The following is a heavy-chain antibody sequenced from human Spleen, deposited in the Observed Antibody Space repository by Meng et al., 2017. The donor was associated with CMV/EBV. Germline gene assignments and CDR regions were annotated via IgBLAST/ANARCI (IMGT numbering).Heavy chain of an antibody. J-gene: IGHJ4*02. CDR3: AKRIYDILTGYHSAFDY. CDR1: FTFSTYA. V-gene: IGHV3-23*01. D-gene: IGHD3-9*01. CDR2: ITGSGGST. Sequence: FTFSTYAMSWVRRAPGKGLEWVSGITGSGGSTDYADSVKGRFTISRDNSKNTLYLLMNSLRAEDTAVYYCAKRIYDILTGYHSAFDYWGQGTLVTVSS.